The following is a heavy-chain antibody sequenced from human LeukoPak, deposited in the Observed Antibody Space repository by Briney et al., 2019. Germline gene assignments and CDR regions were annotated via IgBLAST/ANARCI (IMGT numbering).Heavy chain of an antibody. CDR1: GGTFSSYA. CDR2: IIPIFGTA. J-gene: IGHJ5*02. CDR3: ARSPDDFWSGYENWFDP. V-gene: IGHV1-69*13. Sequence: SVTVSCKASGGTFSSYAISWVRKAPGQGLEWMGGIIPIFGTANYAQKCQCRVTIPADESTSTAYMELSNLRSEDTAVYYYARSPDDFWSGYENWFDPWGQGTLVTVSS. D-gene: IGHD3-3*01.